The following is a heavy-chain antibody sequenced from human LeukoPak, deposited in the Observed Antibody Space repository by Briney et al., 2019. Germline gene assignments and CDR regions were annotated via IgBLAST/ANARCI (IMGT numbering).Heavy chain of an antibody. Sequence: GASVTVSCKASGYTFTTYDINWVRQATGQGLEWMGWINLKSGNAGYSQNFQGRVTITRDTSISTAYMELSGLRSEDTAVYYCARVAGSIDYWGQGTLVTVSS. CDR2: INLKSGNA. V-gene: IGHV1-8*03. D-gene: IGHD6-19*01. CDR3: ARVAGSIDY. CDR1: GYTFTTYD. J-gene: IGHJ4*02.